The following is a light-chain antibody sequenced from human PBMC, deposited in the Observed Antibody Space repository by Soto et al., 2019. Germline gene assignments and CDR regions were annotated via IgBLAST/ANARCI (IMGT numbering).Light chain of an antibody. CDR3: QQTYSSRFT. V-gene: IGKV1-39*01. J-gene: IGKJ3*01. CDR1: QTISSY. Sequence: DIQMTQSPSSLSASVGDRVTITCRASQTISSYLNWYRQRPGKAPNLLIYTASTLQSGVPSRFSGSGSGTYFTLTISSLQPEDFATYYCQQTYSSRFTFGPGTKVDF. CDR2: TAS.